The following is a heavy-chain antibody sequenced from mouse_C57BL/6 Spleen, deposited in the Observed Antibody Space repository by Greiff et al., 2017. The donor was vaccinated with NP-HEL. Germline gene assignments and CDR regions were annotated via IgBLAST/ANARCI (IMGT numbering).Heavy chain of an antibody. J-gene: IGHJ3*01. CDR2: IDPATGGT. D-gene: IGHD1-1*01. V-gene: IGHV1-15*01. CDR3: TRSRVITTVVATPAWFAY. Sequence: QVQLQQSGAELVRPGASVTLSCKASGYTFIDDEMHWVKQTPVHGLGWIGAIDPATGGTAYNQKFKGKAILTADKSSSTAYMGLRSLTSEGSAVYYWTRSRVITTVVATPAWFAYWGQGTLVTVSA. CDR1: GYTFIDDE.